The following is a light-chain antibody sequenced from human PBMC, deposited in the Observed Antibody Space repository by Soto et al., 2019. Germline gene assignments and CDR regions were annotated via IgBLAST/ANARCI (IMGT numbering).Light chain of an antibody. J-gene: IGKJ1*01. Sequence: EVVMTQSPATLSVTPGEGATLSCRASQGIGDTLAWYQQKPGQPPKLLIYWASTRESGVLDRFSGSGSGTDFTLTISSLQPEDFATYYCQQSYNTPRTFGQG. V-gene: IGKV3-15*01. CDR3: QQSYNTPRT. CDR1: QGIGDT. CDR2: WAS.